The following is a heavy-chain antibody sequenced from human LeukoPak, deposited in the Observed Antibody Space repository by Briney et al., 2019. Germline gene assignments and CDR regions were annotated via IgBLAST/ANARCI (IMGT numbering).Heavy chain of an antibody. Sequence: GRSLRLSCAASGFTFSNYGMHWVRQAPGKGLGWVAVISYDGVTAYYADSVKGRFTISRDNSKNTLYLQMNSLRAEDTAMYYCAKSPVRGTIWYYFHYWGHGSLVTVSS. CDR3: AKSPVRGTIWYYFHY. CDR1: GFTFSNYG. V-gene: IGHV3-30*18. D-gene: IGHD3-10*02. J-gene: IGHJ4*01. CDR2: ISYDGVTA.